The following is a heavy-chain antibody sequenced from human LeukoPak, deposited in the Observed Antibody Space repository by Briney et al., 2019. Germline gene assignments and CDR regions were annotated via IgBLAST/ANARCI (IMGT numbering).Heavy chain of an antibody. D-gene: IGHD3-16*01. CDR1: GGSITSHY. CDR3: ARSVYPHYYFDY. J-gene: IGHJ4*02. Sequence: SETLSLTCTVSGGSITSHYWNWIRQPPGKGLEWIGYINHNGYSNSNPSLKSRVTISRDTSKNQFSLKLNSVTAADTAVYYCARSVYPHYYFDYWARAALVTVSP. CDR2: INHNGYS. V-gene: IGHV4-59*11.